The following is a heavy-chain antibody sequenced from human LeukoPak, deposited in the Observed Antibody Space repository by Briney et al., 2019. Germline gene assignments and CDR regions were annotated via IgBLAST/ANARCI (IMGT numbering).Heavy chain of an antibody. Sequence: VASVKVSCKASGGTFSSYAISWVRQAPGQGLEWMGGIIPIFGTANYAQKFQGRVTITADKSTSTAYMELSSLRSEDTAVYYCARDRLLHYYYYYMDVWGKGTTVTVSS. CDR3: ARDRLLHYYYYYMDV. V-gene: IGHV1-69*06. CDR1: GGTFSSYA. CDR2: IIPIFGTA. D-gene: IGHD2-15*01. J-gene: IGHJ6*03.